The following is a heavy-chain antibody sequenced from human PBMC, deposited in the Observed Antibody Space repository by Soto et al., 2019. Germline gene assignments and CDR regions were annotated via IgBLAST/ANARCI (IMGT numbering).Heavy chain of an antibody. Sequence: PGGSLRLSCAASGFTFSSYGMHWGRQAPGKGLEWVAVISYDGSNRYYADSVNGRFTISRDNSKNTLYLQMNSLRAEDTAVYYCATESIPIAVAGRLDYWGQGTLVSVSS. CDR3: ATESIPIAVAGRLDY. CDR1: GFTFSSYG. CDR2: ISYDGSNR. V-gene: IGHV3-30*03. J-gene: IGHJ4*02. D-gene: IGHD6-19*01.